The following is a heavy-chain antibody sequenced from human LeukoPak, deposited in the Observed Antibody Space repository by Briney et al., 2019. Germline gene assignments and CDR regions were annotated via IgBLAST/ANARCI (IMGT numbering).Heavy chain of an antibody. J-gene: IGHJ5*02. CDR3: ARAHSSGWPHMFDP. CDR1: GGSISTYS. CDR2: IYYSGST. D-gene: IGHD6-19*01. Sequence: SGTLSLTCTVSGGSISTYSWTWIRQPPGKGLEWIGYIYYSGSTNYNPSLKSRVTISIDTSKNQFSLKVSSVTAGDTAVYYCARAHSSGWPHMFDPWGQGTLVTVPS. V-gene: IGHV4-59*01.